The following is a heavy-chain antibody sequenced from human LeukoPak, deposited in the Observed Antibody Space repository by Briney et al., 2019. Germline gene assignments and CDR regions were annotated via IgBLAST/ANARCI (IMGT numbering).Heavy chain of an antibody. CDR3: ARTNTSPDWYFDL. CDR2: IYPGDSDT. Sequence: GESLKISCKGSGYSFTSYWIGWVRQMPGKGLEWMGIIYPGDSDTRYSPSFQGQVTISADKSISTAYLQWSSLKASDTAMYYCARTNTSPDWYFDLWGRGILVTVSS. J-gene: IGHJ2*01. CDR1: GYSFTSYW. D-gene: IGHD2-2*01. V-gene: IGHV5-51*01.